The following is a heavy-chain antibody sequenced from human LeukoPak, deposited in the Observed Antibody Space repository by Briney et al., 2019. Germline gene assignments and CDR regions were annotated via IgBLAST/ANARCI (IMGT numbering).Heavy chain of an antibody. D-gene: IGHD4-17*01. Sequence: SGPALVKPTQTLTLTCTFSGFSLSTSGMCVSWIRQPPGKALEWLARIDWDDDKYYSTSLKTRLTISEYTSKNQVVLTMTNMDPVDTATYYCARIHGRTVTTLPDYWGQGTLVTVSS. V-gene: IGHV2-70*11. CDR3: ARIHGRTVTTLPDY. J-gene: IGHJ4*02. CDR2: IDWDDDK. CDR1: GFSLSTSGMC.